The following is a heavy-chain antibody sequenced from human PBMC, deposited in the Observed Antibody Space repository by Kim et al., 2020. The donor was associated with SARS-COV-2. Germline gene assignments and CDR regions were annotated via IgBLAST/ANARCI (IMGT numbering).Heavy chain of an antibody. Sequence: GRFTISRDNAKNSLYLQMNSLRAEDTAVYYCARVLGSGWLIGGVNWFDPWGQGTLVTVSS. V-gene: IGHV3-11*06. D-gene: IGHD6-19*01. J-gene: IGHJ5*02. CDR3: ARVLGSGWLIGGVNWFDP.